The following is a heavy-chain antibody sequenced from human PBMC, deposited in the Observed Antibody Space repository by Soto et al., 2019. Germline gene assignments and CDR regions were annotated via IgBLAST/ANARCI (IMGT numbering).Heavy chain of an antibody. V-gene: IGHV2-5*02. Sequence: QITLKESGPTLVEPTQTLTLTCAFSGFSLSTSGVGVGWIRQPPGKALEWLAFIYWDDDKRYSPSLKTRLTIIRATSPTQGRRNTPNLDPLDTGTYYCAYRQYYRGSWDSGWFDPWGQGTLVTVSS. D-gene: IGHD6-13*01. CDR1: GFSLSTSGVG. CDR3: AYRQYYRGSWDSGWFDP. CDR2: IYWDDDK. J-gene: IGHJ5*02.